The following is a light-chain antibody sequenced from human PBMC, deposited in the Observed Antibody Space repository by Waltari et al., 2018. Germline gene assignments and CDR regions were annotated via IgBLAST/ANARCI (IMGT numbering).Light chain of an antibody. Sequence: DIQMPPSPSSLSASVGDRVTITCQASQDIRNYLNWYQQKPGKAPKLLIYDASNLETGVPSRFSGSGSGTDFTYTISSLQPEDIATYYCQQYDNLPLTFGGGTKVEIK. CDR1: QDIRNY. CDR3: QQYDNLPLT. CDR2: DAS. J-gene: IGKJ4*01. V-gene: IGKV1-33*01.